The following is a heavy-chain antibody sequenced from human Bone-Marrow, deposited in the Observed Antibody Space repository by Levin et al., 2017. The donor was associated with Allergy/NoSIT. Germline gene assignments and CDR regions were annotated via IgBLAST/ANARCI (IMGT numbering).Heavy chain of an antibody. J-gene: IGHJ3*02. CDR2: IYYSGST. CDR1: GGSVSSGSYY. D-gene: IGHD6-13*01. CDR3: AGSSSWYRPSAFDI. Sequence: PSETLSLTCTVSGGSVSSGSYYWSWIRQPPGKGLEWIGYIYYSGSTNYNPSLESRVTISVDTSKNQFSLKLSSVTAADTAVYYCAGSSSWYRPSAFDIWGQGTMVTVSS. V-gene: IGHV4-61*01.